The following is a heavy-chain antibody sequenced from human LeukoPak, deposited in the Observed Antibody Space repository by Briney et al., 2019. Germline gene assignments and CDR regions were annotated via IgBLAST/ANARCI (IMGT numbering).Heavy chain of an antibody. Sequence: ASVKVSCKASGYTFTSYYMHWVRQAPGQGLEWMGIINPSGGSTSYAQKFQGRVTMTRDTSTSTVYMELSSLRSEDTAVYYCARDGNTSGFWSGYYTDYYYGMDVWGLGTTVTVSS. V-gene: IGHV1-46*01. CDR1: GYTFTSYY. D-gene: IGHD3-3*01. J-gene: IGHJ6*02. CDR3: ARDGNTSGFWSGYYTDYYYGMDV. CDR2: INPSGGST.